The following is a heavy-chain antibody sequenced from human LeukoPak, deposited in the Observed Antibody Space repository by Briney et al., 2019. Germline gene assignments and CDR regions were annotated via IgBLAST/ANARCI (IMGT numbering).Heavy chain of an antibody. CDR2: IFYSGNT. J-gene: IGHJ5*02. CDR1: GGSISSGDYY. CDR3: ARGGASSIPFDP. V-gene: IGHV4-30-4*02. Sequence: TSETLSLTCTVSGGSISSGDYYWSWIRQPPGKGLQWIGYIFYSGNTNYNPSLKSRVTISVDTSKNQFSLKLSSVTAAETAVYYCARGGASSIPFDPWGQGTLATVSS. D-gene: IGHD2-2*01.